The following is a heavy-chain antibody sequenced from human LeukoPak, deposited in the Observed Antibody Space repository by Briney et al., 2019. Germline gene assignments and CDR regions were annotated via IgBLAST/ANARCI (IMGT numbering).Heavy chain of an antibody. CDR1: GGSISSYY. CDR2: IYYSGST. Sequence: PETLSLTCTVSGGSISSYYWSWIRHPPGKGLEWVGYIYYSGSTNYNTSLKSRVTISVDTSKNQSSLKLSSVTAADTAVYYCARGSLGYCTNGVCYYDYWGQGTLVTVSS. V-gene: IGHV4-59*01. CDR3: ARGSLGYCTNGVCYYDY. J-gene: IGHJ4*02. D-gene: IGHD2-8*01.